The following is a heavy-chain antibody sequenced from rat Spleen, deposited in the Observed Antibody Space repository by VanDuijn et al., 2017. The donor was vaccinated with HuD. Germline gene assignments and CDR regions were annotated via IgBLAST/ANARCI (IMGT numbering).Heavy chain of an antibody. CDR2: ISTGGGNT. Sequence: EVQLVESGGGLVQPGRSMKLSCAALGFTFSNYYMAWVRQAPTKGLEWVASISTGGGNTYYRDSVKGRFTISRDNTKNTLYLQMNSLRSEDTATYYCTRENWVLDYWGHGVKVTVSS. D-gene: IGHD5-1*01. V-gene: IGHV5-25*01. CDR3: TRENWVLDY. CDR1: GFTFSNYY. J-gene: IGHJ2*01.